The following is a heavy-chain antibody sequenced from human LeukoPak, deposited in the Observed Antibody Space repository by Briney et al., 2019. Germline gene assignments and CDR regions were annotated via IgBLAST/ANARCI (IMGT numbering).Heavy chain of an antibody. V-gene: IGHV3-48*04. Sequence: GGSLRLSCAASGFTLSSHSMNWVRQAPGKGLEWVSYISSSGSTIYYADSVKGRFTISRDNAENSLYLQMNSLRAEDTAVYYCAELGITMIGDVWGKGTTVTISS. CDR2: ISSSGSTI. J-gene: IGHJ6*04. CDR1: GFTLSSHS. CDR3: AELGITMIGDV. D-gene: IGHD3-10*02.